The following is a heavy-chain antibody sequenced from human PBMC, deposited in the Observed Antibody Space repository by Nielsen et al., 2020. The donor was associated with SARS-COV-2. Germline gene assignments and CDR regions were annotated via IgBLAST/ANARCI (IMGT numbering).Heavy chain of an antibody. V-gene: IGHV3-23*01. CDR1: GFTFNIYA. D-gene: IGHD3-10*01. CDR2: ISASGGGT. Sequence: GESLKISCAASGFTFNIYAMAWVRRAPGRGLQWVPAISASGGGTYYTDSVKGRFSISRDNSKNTLYLQMHSLRVEDTAVYYCAKDDVVRGDAFDIWGPGTMVTVSS. CDR3: AKDDVVRGDAFDI. J-gene: IGHJ3*02.